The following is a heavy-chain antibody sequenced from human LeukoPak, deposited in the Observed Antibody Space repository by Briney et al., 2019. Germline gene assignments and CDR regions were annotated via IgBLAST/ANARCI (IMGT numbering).Heavy chain of an antibody. D-gene: IGHD3-3*01. V-gene: IGHV4-4*07. J-gene: IGHJ4*02. CDR1: GDSFSSYY. CDR3: ATDQSWNYFDH. Sequence: PSETLSLTCTVSGDSFSSYYWSWIRQPAGKGLEWIGRIYTSGTDNYNASLKSRVTMSVDTSKNQFSLKLSSVTAADTAVYYCATDQSWNYFDHWGEGILVTVSS. CDR2: IYTSGTD.